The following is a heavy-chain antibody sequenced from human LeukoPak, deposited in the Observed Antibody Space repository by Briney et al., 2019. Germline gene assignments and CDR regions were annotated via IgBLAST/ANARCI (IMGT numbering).Heavy chain of an antibody. Sequence: GGSLRLSCAASGFTFSSYAMHWVRQAPGKGLEWVAVISYDGSNKYYADSVKGRFTISRDNSKNTLYLQVNSLRAEDTAIYYCARRSNYCNGNSCSFDIWGQGTMVTVSS. D-gene: IGHD2-15*01. CDR1: GFTFSSYA. J-gene: IGHJ3*02. V-gene: IGHV3-30*04. CDR3: ARRSNYCNGNSCSFDI. CDR2: ISYDGSNK.